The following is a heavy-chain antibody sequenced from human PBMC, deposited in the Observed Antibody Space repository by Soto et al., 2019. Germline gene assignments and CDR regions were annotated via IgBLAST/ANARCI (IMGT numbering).Heavy chain of an antibody. CDR3: ARLPGYSSSWYGLDY. CDR2: IYYSGST. V-gene: IGHV4-59*08. Sequence: PSETLSLTCTVSGGSISSYYWSWIRQPPGKGLEWIGYIYYSGSTNYNPSLKSRVTISVDTSKNQFSLKLSSVTAADTAVYYCARLPGYSSSWYGLDYWGQGTLVTVSS. J-gene: IGHJ4*02. CDR1: GGSISSYY. D-gene: IGHD6-13*01.